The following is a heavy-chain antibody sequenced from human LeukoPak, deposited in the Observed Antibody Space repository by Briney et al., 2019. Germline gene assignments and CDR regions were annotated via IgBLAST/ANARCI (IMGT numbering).Heavy chain of an antibody. CDR3: AGGNAHTIFGVVINGEVGFDY. CDR2: IYYSGST. J-gene: IGHJ4*02. Sequence: SETLSLTCTVSGASISSSSYYWSWIRQPPGKGLEWIGYIYYSGSTNYNPSLKSRVTISVDKSKNQFSLKLSSVTAADTAVYYCAGGNAHTIFGVVINGEVGFDYWGQGTLVTVSS. CDR1: GASISSSSYY. V-gene: IGHV4-61*05. D-gene: IGHD3-3*01.